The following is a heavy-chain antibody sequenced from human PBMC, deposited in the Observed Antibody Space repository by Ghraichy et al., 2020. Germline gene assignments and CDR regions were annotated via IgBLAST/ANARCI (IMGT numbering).Heavy chain of an antibody. CDR2: IYYSGST. J-gene: IGHJ5*02. D-gene: IGHD2-21*01. Sequence: SETLSLTCTVSGGSISSYYWSWIRQPPGKGLEWIGYIYYSGSTNYNPSLKSRVTISVDTSKNQFSLKLSSVTAADTAVYYCARRGVIENWFDPWGQGTLVTVSS. CDR3: ARRGVIENWFDP. V-gene: IGHV4-59*08. CDR1: GGSISSYY.